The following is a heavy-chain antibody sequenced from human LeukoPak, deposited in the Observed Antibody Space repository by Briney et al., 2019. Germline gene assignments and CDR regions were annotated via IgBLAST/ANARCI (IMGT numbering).Heavy chain of an antibody. V-gene: IGHV4-59*01. CDR2: IYYSGST. CDR1: GGSISSDN. D-gene: IGHD2-2*01. J-gene: IGHJ3*01. Sequence: PSETLSLTCSISGGSISSDNWNWIRQPPGKGLEWIGYIYYSGSTYYNPSLKSRVTISVDTSKNQFSLKLSSVITADTAVYYCARRSWAARDAFVWGQGTTVTVSS. CDR3: ARRSWAARDAFV.